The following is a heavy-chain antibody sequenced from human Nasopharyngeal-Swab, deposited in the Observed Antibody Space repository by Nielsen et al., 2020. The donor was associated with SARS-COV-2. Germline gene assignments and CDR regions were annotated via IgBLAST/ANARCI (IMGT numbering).Heavy chain of an antibody. Sequence: GESLKISCAASGFTFSSYAMSWVRQAPGKGLEWVSAISGSGGSTYYADSVKGRFTISRDNSKNTLYLQMNSLRAEDTAVYYCAKGSPGIVGAMGRLDYWGQGTLVTVSS. V-gene: IGHV3-23*01. D-gene: IGHD1-26*01. CDR3: AKGSPGIVGAMGRLDY. CDR1: GFTFSSYA. CDR2: ISGSGGST. J-gene: IGHJ4*02.